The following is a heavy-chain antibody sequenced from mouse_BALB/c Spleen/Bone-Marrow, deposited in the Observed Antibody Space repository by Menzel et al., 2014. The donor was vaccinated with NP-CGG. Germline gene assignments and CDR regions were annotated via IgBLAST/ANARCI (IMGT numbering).Heavy chain of an antibody. Sequence: DVKLQESGPSLVKPSQTLSLTCSVTGDSITSGYWNWIRKFPGNKLEYMGYISYSGITYYNPSLKSRISITRDTSKNQYYLQLNSVTTEDTATYFCARLEEGYGNYEGYYYALDYWGQGTSVTVSS. J-gene: IGHJ4*01. CDR3: ARLEEGYGNYEGYYYALDY. V-gene: IGHV3-8*02. CDR1: GDSITSGY. D-gene: IGHD2-10*02. CDR2: ISYSGIT.